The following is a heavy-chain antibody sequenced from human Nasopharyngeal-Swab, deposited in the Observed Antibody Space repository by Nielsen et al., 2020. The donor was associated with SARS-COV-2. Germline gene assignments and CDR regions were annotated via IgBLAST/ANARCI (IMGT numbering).Heavy chain of an antibody. V-gene: IGHV3-9*01. J-gene: IGHJ4*02. Sequence: PGKGLEWASGISWNSGSIGYADSVKGRFTISRDNAKNSLYLQMNSLRAEDTAVYYCARDRIAVAGEFDYWGQGTLVTVSS. CDR2: ISWNSGSI. CDR3: ARDRIAVAGEFDY. D-gene: IGHD6-19*01.